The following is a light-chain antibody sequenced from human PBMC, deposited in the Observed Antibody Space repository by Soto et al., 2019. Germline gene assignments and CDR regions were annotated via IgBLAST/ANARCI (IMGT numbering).Light chain of an antibody. Sequence: VLAQPASVSGSPGQSITISCTGTSSDVGGYNYVSWYQQHPGKAPKFMIYDVSNRPSGVSTRFSGSKSGNTASLTISGLQAEDEADYYCNSYTTSNTRQIVFGTGTKVTVL. J-gene: IGLJ1*01. CDR3: NSYTTSNTRQIV. CDR2: DVS. V-gene: IGLV2-14*01. CDR1: SSDVGGYNY.